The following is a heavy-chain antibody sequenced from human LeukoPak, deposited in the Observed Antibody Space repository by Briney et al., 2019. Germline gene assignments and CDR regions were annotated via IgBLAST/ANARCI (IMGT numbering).Heavy chain of an antibody. J-gene: IGHJ5*02. CDR1: GYTFTSYD. D-gene: IGHD6-13*01. Sequence: GASVKVSCKASGYTFTSYDINWVRQATGQGLEWMGWMNPNSGNTGYAQKFQGRVTMTRNTSISTAYMELSSLRSEDTAVYYCARGRASIAAAGIQFDPWGQGTLVTVSS. V-gene: IGHV1-8*01. CDR3: ARGRASIAAAGIQFDP. CDR2: MNPNSGNT.